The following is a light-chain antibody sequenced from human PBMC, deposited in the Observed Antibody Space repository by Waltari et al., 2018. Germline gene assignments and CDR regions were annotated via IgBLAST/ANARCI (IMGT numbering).Light chain of an antibody. CDR1: KMGDKF. V-gene: IGLV3-1*01. J-gene: IGLJ2*01. CDR2: QST. CDR3: QAWDTIAGGV. Sequence: SYELTQPPSVSVSPGQTASITCSGHKMGDKFACWYQQKPGQSPVLVIYQSTKRPSGIPERFAGSNAGNTATLTISGTQAMYEADYYCQAWDTIAGGVFGGGTKLTVL.